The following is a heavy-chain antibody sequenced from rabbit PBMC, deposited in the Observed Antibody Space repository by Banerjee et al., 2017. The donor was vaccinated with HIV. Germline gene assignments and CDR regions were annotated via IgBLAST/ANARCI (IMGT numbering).Heavy chain of an antibody. CDR2: INTATGKP. J-gene: IGHJ6*01. Sequence: QEQLVESGGGLVRPEGSLKLSCTASGFSFSNKAVMCWVRQAPGKGLQWIACINTATGKPVYATWAKGRFTISRTSSTTVTLQMTRLTAADTATYFCARDTSSSFSSYGMDLWGPGTLVT. D-gene: IGHD1-1*01. CDR1: GFSFSNKAV. CDR3: ARDTSSSFSSYGMDL. V-gene: IGHV1S45*01.